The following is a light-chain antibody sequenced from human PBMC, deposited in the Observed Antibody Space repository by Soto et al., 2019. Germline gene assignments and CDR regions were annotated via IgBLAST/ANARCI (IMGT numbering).Light chain of an antibody. Sequence: EKVLKQSACALSLYPGERATLSCRASQSVSSSYLAWYLQKPGQAPRLLIYGASSRATGIPPRFSGSGSGTDFTLTISSLEPEDSAVYYCQQRHMWPITFGQGTRLEIK. V-gene: IGKV3D-20*02. CDR1: QSVSSSY. J-gene: IGKJ5*01. CDR3: QQRHMWPIT. CDR2: GAS.